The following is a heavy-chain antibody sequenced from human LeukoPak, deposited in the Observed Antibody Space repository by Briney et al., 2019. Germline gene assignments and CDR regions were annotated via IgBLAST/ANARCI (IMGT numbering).Heavy chain of an antibody. CDR3: AVRSSAYYFFDY. J-gene: IGHJ4*02. CDR1: AFTFSSYA. V-gene: IGHV3-23*01. D-gene: IGHD3-22*01. CDR2: ISASGGST. Sequence: GGSLRLSCAASAFTFSSYAMSWVRQAPRKGLEWVSVISASGGSTYYADSVKGRFTISRDNSKNTLYLQMNSLRAEDTAVYYCAVRSSAYYFFDYWGQGTLVTVSS.